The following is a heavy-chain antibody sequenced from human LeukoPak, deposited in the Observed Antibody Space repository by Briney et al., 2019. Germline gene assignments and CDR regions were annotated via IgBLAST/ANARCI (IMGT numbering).Heavy chain of an antibody. D-gene: IGHD2-21*02. CDR2: ISAYNGNT. Sequence: ASVKVSCKASGYTFTSYGISWVRQAPGQGLERMGWISAYNGNTNYAQKLQGRVTMTTDTSTSTAYMELRSLRSDDTAVYYCARDITNCGGDCYPSGWFDPWGQGTLVTVSS. J-gene: IGHJ5*02. CDR3: ARDITNCGGDCYPSGWFDP. CDR1: GYTFTSYG. V-gene: IGHV1-18*01.